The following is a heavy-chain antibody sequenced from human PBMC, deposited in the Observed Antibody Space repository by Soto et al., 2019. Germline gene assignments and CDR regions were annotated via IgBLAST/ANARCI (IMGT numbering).Heavy chain of an antibody. CDR1: GYTFTSYY. D-gene: IGHD6-19*01. CDR2: SHVGPDTT. V-gene: IGHV1-46*01. Sequence: QVQLERSGAEVKKPGASMKVSCPASGYTFTSYYIHWVRQAPGQGLEWMGVSHVGPDTTMYAQKFQGRVTMTRDTSTSTVYMELSSLISYDTAVYFCARESSGTQYFDYWGQGTLVTVSS. CDR3: ARESSGTQYFDY. J-gene: IGHJ4*02.